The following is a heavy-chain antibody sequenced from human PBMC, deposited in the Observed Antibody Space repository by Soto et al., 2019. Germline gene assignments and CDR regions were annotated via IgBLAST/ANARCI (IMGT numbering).Heavy chain of an antibody. CDR2: ISGSGGST. CDR3: AKNRGSYFYFDY. CDR1: GFTFSSYA. V-gene: IGHV3-23*01. D-gene: IGHD1-26*01. J-gene: IGHJ4*02. Sequence: EVQLLESGGGLVQPGGSLRLCCAASGFTFSSYAMSWVRQAPGKGLEWVSAISGSGGSTYYADSVKGRFTISRDNSKNTLYLQMNSLRAEDTAVYYCAKNRGSYFYFDYWGQGTLVTVSS.